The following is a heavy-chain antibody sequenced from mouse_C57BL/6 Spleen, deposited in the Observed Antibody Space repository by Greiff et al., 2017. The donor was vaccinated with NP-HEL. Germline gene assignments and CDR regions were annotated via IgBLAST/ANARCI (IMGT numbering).Heavy chain of an antibody. J-gene: IGHJ4*01. Sequence: EVQLQQSGPELVKPGASVKISCKASGYSFTGYYMNWVKQSPEKSLEWIGEINPSTGGTTYNQKFKAKATLTVDKSSSTAYMQLKSLTSEDSAVYYCARPRYAMDYWGQGTSVTVSS. V-gene: IGHV1-42*01. CDR2: INPSTGGT. CDR1: GYSFTGYY. CDR3: ARPRYAMDY.